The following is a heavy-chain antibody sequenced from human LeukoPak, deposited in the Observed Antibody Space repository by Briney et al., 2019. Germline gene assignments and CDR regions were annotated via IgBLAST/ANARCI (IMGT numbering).Heavy chain of an antibody. Sequence: ASVKVSCKASGGTFSSYAISWVRQAPGQGLEWMGWINPNSGGTTYAQNFQGRVTMTRDTSISTAYMELSRLRSDDTAIYYCACLYSSGQRWGQGTLVTVSS. CDR2: INPNSGGT. D-gene: IGHD6-19*01. CDR3: ACLYSSGQR. V-gene: IGHV1-2*02. J-gene: IGHJ1*01. CDR1: GGTFSSYA.